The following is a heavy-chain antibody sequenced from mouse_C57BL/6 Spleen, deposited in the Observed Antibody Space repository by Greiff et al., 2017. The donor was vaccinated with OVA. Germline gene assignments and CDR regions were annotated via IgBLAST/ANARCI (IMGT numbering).Heavy chain of an antibody. CDR3: ARVAYGSSFYFDY. J-gene: IGHJ2*01. Sequence: EVKLMESGPELVKPGASVKMSCKASGYTFTDYNMHWVKQSHGKSLEWIGYINPNNGGTRYNQKFKGKATLTVNKSSSTAYMELRSLTSEDSAVYYCARVAYGSSFYFDYWGQGTTLTVSS. V-gene: IGHV1-22*01. CDR1: GYTFTDYN. CDR2: INPNNGGT. D-gene: IGHD1-1*01.